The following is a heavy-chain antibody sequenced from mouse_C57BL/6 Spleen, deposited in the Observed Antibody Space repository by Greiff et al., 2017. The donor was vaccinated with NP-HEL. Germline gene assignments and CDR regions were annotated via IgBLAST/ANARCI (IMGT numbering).Heavy chain of an antibody. Sequence: VQLQQSGPELVKPGASVKISCKASGYSFTGYYMNWVKQSPEKSLEWIGEINPSTGGTTYNQKFKAKATLTVDKSSSTAYMQLKSLTSEDSAVYYCARSRYGSSSFAYWGQGTLVTVSA. D-gene: IGHD1-1*01. CDR2: INPSTGGT. CDR3: ARSRYGSSSFAY. J-gene: IGHJ3*01. CDR1: GYSFTGYY. V-gene: IGHV1-42*01.